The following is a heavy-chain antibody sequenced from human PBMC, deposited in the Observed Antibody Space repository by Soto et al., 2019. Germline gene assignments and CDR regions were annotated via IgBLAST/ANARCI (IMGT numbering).Heavy chain of an antibody. D-gene: IGHD3-3*01. CDR1: GYTFTSYA. Sequence: ASVKVSCKASGYTFTSYAMHWVRQAPGQRLEWMGWINAGNGNTKYSQKFQGRVTITRDTSASTAYMELSSLRSEDTAVYYCERDSGMEWPRYGMDVWGQGTTVTVYS. CDR3: ERDSGMEWPRYGMDV. V-gene: IGHV1-3*01. CDR2: INAGNGNT. J-gene: IGHJ6*02.